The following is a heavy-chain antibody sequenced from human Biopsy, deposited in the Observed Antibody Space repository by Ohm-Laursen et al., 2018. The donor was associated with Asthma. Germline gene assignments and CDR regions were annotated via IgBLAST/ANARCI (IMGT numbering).Heavy chain of an antibody. D-gene: IGHD3-3*02. CDR2: ITFDGSTQ. V-gene: IGHV3-30*03. J-gene: IGHJ1*01. CDR3: ARTFHFWSPYHAEHYQL. Sequence: SLRLSCAASGFTFSNYGMHWVRQAPGKGLEWVAVITFDGSTQHYGNSVKGRFTISRDNAKNSLYLQMNSLRAEDTAAYYCARTFHFWSPYHAEHYQLWGQGTLVTVPS. CDR1: GFTFSNYG.